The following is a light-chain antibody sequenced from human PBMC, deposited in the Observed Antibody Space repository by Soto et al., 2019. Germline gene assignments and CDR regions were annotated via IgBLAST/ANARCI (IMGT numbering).Light chain of an antibody. V-gene: IGLV2-14*01. CDR3: SSYTTSSTPPYV. J-gene: IGLJ1*01. CDR2: DVS. CDR1: SSDVGGYTY. Sequence: QSVLPQPAYVSGSPGQSITISCTGTSSDVGGYTYVSWYQQHPGKAPKLMIYDVSNRPSGVSNRFSGSKSANTASLTISGLQAEDEADYYCSSYTTSSTPPYVFGTGTKVTVL.